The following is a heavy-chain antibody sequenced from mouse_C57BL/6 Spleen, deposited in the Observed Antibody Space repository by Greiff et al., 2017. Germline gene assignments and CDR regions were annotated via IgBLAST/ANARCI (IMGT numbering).Heavy chain of an antibody. CDR3: TRGRVGRFAY. Sequence: QVQLKESGAELVRPGASVTLSCKASGYTFTDYEMHWVKQTPVHGLEWIGAIDPETGGTAYNQKFKGKAILTADKSSSTAYMELRSLTSEDSAVYYCTRGRVGRFAYWGQGTTLTVSS. CDR1: GYTFTDYE. D-gene: IGHD4-1*01. CDR2: IDPETGGT. J-gene: IGHJ2*01. V-gene: IGHV1-15*01.